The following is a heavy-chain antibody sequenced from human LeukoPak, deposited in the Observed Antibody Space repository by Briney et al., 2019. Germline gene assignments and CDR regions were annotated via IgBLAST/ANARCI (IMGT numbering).Heavy chain of an antibody. CDR2: IKQDGSEK. Sequence: QAGGSLRLSCAASKFTFSTYWMSWVRQAPGKGLEWVANIKQDGSEKYYVDSVKGRFTISRDNAKNSLYLQMSSPRAEDTAVYYCARRRYSGSSQHFDYWGLGTLVTVSS. V-gene: IGHV3-7*01. D-gene: IGHD1-26*01. CDR3: ARRRYSGSSQHFDY. J-gene: IGHJ4*02. CDR1: KFTFSTYW.